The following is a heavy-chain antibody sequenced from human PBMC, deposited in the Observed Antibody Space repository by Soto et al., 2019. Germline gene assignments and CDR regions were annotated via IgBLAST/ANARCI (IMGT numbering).Heavy chain of an antibody. CDR1: GYTFTAYY. Sequence: VKVSCKASGYTFTAYYLHWVRQAPAQGLEWMGWINPNSGGTTYAHNFQGTVTMTRDTSISTAYMELSTLSSDDTAVYYCARGRTGTTPYFDYWGQGNLVTASS. CDR3: ARGRTGTTPYFDY. CDR2: INPNSGGT. V-gene: IGHV1-2*02. J-gene: IGHJ4*02. D-gene: IGHD1-1*01.